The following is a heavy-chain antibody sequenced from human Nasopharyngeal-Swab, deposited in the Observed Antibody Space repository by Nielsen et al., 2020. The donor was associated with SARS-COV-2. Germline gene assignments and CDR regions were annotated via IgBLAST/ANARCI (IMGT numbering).Heavy chain of an antibody. D-gene: IGHD2-21*02. CDR2: ISGSGGST. J-gene: IGHJ4*02. V-gene: IGHV3-23*01. CDR3: ARGCGGDCYSGFDY. Sequence: VRQAPGKGLEWVSGISGSGGSTSYADSVKGRFTISRDNAKNSLYLQMNSLRDEDTAVYFCARGCGGDCYSGFDYWGQGTLVTVSS.